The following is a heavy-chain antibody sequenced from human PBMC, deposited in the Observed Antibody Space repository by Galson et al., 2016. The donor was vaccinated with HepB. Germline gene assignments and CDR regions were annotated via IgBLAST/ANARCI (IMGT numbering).Heavy chain of an antibody. CDR2: ISHNGNYK. D-gene: IGHD6-19*01. CDR1: GFTFSSFG. V-gene: IGHV3-30*18. CDR3: AKDPSRLLEAGRLDS. Sequence: SLRLSCAGSGFTFSSFGLHWVRQAPGKGLDWVAVISHNGNYKYYADSVKGRFTISRDNSKTTVYLQMNSLRAEDTAVYYCAKDPSRLLEAGRLDSWGQGTLVIVSS. J-gene: IGHJ4*02.